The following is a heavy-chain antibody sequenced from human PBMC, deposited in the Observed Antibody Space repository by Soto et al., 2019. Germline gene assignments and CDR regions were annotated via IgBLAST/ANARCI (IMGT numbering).Heavy chain of an antibody. J-gene: IGHJ6*02. CDR2: VSYDGSNK. D-gene: IGHD3-22*01. CDR3: AKDFSPDYYDSSGFTYYYGMDV. Sequence: QVQLVESGGGVVQPGRSLRLSCAASGSTFSNYGMHWVRQAPGKGLEWVAVVSYDGSNKYYADSVKGRFTISRDNSKNTLYLQMNSLRAEDTAVYYCAKDFSPDYYDSSGFTYYYGMDVWGQETTVTVSS. V-gene: IGHV3-30*18. CDR1: GSTFSNYG.